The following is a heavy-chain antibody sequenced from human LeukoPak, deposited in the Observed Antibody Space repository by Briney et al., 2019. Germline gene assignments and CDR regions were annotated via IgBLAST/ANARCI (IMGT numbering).Heavy chain of an antibody. Sequence: SETLSLTCTVSGGSINSRDSYWGWIRQPPGKGLEWIGSIYYSGSTYYNPSLKSRVTMSVDTPKNQFSLKLSSVAAADTAVYYCARLREYSSGPFDYWGQGTLVTVSS. J-gene: IGHJ4*02. V-gene: IGHV4-39*01. D-gene: IGHD6-19*01. CDR3: ARLREYSSGPFDY. CDR2: IYYSGST. CDR1: GGSINSRDSY.